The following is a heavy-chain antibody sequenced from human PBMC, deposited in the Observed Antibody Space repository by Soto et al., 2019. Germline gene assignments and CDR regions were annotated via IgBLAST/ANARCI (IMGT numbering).Heavy chain of an antibody. J-gene: IGHJ4*02. CDR1: GGSFSGYY. D-gene: IGHD2-2*01. CDR2: INHSGST. CDR3: ARGNAFFDY. Sequence: SETLSLTCAVYGGSFSGYYWSWIRQPPGKGLEWIGEINHSGSTNYNPSLKSRVTISVDTSKNQFSLKLSSVTAADTAVYYCARGNAFFDYWGQGTLVTVSS. V-gene: IGHV4-34*01.